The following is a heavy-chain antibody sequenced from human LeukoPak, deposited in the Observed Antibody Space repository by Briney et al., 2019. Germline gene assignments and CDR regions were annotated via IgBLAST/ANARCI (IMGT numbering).Heavy chain of an antibody. Sequence: PPETLSLTCTVSGGSISSGGYYWSWIRQHPGKGLEWIGYIYYSGSTYYNPSLKSRVTISVDTSKNQLSLTVRSLTAPERAVDYRGRGRIYYGPVGSVNWFDPWAREPWSPSPQ. D-gene: IGHD3-10*01. CDR1: GGSISSGGYY. CDR2: IYYSGST. J-gene: IGHJ5*02. V-gene: IGHV4-31*03. CDR3: GRGRIYYGPVGSVNWFDP.